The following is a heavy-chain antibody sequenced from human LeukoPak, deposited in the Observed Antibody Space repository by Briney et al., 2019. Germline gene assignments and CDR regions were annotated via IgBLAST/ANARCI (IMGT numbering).Heavy chain of an antibody. D-gene: IGHD3-10*01. CDR1: GGSISSYY. CDR2: IYYSGST. V-gene: IGHV4-59*01. Sequence: RPSETLSLTCTVSGGSISSYYWSWIRQPPGKGLEWIGYIYYSGSTNYNPSLKSRVTISVDTSKNQFSLKLSSVTAADTAVYYCARVKATIWFGESWFDPWGQGTLVTVSS. CDR3: ARVKATIWFGESWFDP. J-gene: IGHJ5*02.